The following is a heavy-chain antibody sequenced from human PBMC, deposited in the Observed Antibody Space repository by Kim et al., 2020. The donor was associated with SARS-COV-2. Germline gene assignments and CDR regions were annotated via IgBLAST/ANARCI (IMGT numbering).Heavy chain of an antibody. J-gene: IGHJ6*02. D-gene: IGHD4-17*01. CDR3: ARETDSGAYSHYGMAV. V-gene: IGHV3-30*07. Sequence: SVTGRFTISRDNSKNTLYLQMNSLRAEDTAVYYCARETDSGAYSHYGMAVWGQGTTVTVSS.